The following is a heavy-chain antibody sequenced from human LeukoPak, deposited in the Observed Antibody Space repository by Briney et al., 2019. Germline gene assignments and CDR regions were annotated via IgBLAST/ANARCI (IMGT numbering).Heavy chain of an antibody. V-gene: IGHV3-74*01. Sequence: PGGSLRLSCAASGFTFSSYWMHWVRRAPGKGLVWVSRIKSDGSTTTYADSVKGRFTISRDNAKNTLYLQMNRLRAEDTAVYYCARVVDTHFDYWGQGTLVTVSS. CDR3: ARVVDTHFDY. CDR2: IKSDGSTT. J-gene: IGHJ4*02. D-gene: IGHD5-18*01. CDR1: GFTFSSYW.